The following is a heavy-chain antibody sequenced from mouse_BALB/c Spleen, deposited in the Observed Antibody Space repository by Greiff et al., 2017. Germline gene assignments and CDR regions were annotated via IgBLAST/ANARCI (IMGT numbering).Heavy chain of an antibody. Sequence: EVKLLESGPSLVKPSQTLSLSCSVTGDSITSGYWNWIRKFPGNKLEYMGYISYSGSTYYTPSLKSRISITRDTSTNQYYLQLNSVTTEDTATYYCARYRYDSYAMDYWGQGTSVTVSS. D-gene: IGHD2-14*01. CDR2: ISYSGST. CDR1: GDSITSGY. J-gene: IGHJ4*01. CDR3: ARYRYDSYAMDY. V-gene: IGHV3-8*02.